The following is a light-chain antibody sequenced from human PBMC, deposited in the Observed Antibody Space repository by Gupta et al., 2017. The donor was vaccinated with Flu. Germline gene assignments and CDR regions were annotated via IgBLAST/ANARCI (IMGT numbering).Light chain of an antibody. CDR1: QSISSY. CDR3: QQSYSTPVT. Sequence: PSSLSASVGDRVTITCRASQSISSYLNWYQQKPGKAPKLLIYAASSLQSGVPSRFSGSGSGTDFTLTISSLQPEDFATYYCQQSYSTPVTFGQGTKVEIK. J-gene: IGKJ1*01. V-gene: IGKV1-39*01. CDR2: AAS.